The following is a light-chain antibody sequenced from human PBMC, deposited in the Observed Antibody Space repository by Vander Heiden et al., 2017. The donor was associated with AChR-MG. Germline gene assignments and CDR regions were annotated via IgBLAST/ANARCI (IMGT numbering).Light chain of an antibody. J-gene: IGKJ1*01. V-gene: IGKV3-11*01. CDR1: QSVSSY. CDR2: DAS. Sequence: EIVLTQSPATLSLSPGESATLSCRASQSVSSYLAWYQQKPGQAPRLLIYDASNRATGIQARFSGSGSGTDFTLTSSSLEPEDFEVYYCQQRSNWTFGQGTKVEIK. CDR3: QQRSNWT.